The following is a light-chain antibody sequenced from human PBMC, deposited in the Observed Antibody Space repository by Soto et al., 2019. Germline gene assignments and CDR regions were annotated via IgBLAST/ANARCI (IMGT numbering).Light chain of an antibody. CDR3: QQYDNLLIT. Sequence: DIQMTQSPSSLSASVGDRVTITCQASQDISNYLNWYQQKPGKAPKLLIYDASNLEAGVPSRFSGSGSGTDFPLTISRLQPEDIATYYCQQYDNLLITFGQGTRLEIK. J-gene: IGKJ5*01. V-gene: IGKV1-33*01. CDR2: DAS. CDR1: QDISNY.